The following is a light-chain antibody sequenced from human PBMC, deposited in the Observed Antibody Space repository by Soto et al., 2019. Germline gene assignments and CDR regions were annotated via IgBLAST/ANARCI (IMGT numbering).Light chain of an antibody. V-gene: IGLV2-23*01. Sequence: PASVCRSHLEPHPISLTGNTRDVGSYDLVSWYQQHPGKAPKLIIYEGSKRPSGVSTRFSGSKSANTASLTISGLQAEDEADYHCCSFAGSSAPYVFGTGTKVTVL. CDR3: CSFAGSSAPYV. CDR1: TRDVGSYDL. J-gene: IGLJ1*01. CDR2: EGS.